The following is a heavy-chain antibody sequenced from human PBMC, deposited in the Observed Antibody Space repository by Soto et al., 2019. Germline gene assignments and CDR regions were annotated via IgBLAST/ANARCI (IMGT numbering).Heavy chain of an antibody. CDR3: ARETFIAAAGTSAFDI. CDR2: IIPILGIA. V-gene: IGHV1-69*08. CDR1: GGTFSSYT. D-gene: IGHD6-13*01. Sequence: QVQLVQSGAEVKKPGSSVKVSCKASGGTFSSYTISWVRQAPGQGLEWMGRIIPILGIANYAQKFQGRVMITADKSTSTAYMELSSLRSEDTAVYYCARETFIAAAGTSAFDIWGQGTMVTVSS. J-gene: IGHJ3*02.